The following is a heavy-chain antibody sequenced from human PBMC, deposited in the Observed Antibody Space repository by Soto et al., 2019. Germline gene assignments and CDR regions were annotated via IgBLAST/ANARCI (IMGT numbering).Heavy chain of an antibody. CDR3: AKVYLDYYYYGMDV. Sequence: GGSLRLSCAASGFTFDDYTTHWVRQAPGKGLEWVSLISWDGGSTYYADSVKGRFTISRDNSKNSLYLQMNSLRTEDTALYYCAKVYLDYYYYGMDVWGQGTTVTV. CDR1: GFTFDDYT. V-gene: IGHV3-43*01. J-gene: IGHJ6*02. CDR2: ISWDGGST.